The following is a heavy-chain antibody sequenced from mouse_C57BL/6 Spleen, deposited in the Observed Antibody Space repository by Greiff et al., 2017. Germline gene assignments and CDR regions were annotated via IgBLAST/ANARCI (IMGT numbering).Heavy chain of an antibody. CDR3: AVYDYDEVSFAY. CDR1: GYTFTDYN. V-gene: IGHV1-18*01. Sequence: VQLQESGPELVKPGASVKIPCKASGYTFTDYNMDWVKQSHGKSLEWIGDINPNNGGTIYNQKFKGKATLTVDKSSSTAYMELRSLTSEDTAVYYCAVYDYDEVSFAYWGQGTLVTVSA. CDR2: INPNNGGT. J-gene: IGHJ3*01. D-gene: IGHD2-4*01.